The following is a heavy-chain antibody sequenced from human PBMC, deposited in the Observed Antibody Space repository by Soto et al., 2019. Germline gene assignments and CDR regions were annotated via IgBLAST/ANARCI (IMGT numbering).Heavy chain of an antibody. J-gene: IGHJ4*02. CDR2: ISGSGART. Sequence: EVQLLESGGGLVQPGGSLRLSCAASGFTFSSYAMSWVRQAPGKGLEWVSAISGSGARTYYADSVKGRFSISRDNSKNTLYMQMNSMRAEDTAAYDCAQGRYNYGYWGQGTLVTVSS. V-gene: IGHV3-23*01. CDR1: GFTFSSYA. CDR3: AQGRYNYGY. D-gene: IGHD5-18*01.